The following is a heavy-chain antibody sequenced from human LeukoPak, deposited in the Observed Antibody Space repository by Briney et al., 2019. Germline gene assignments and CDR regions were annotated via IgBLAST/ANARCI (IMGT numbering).Heavy chain of an antibody. CDR2: IYYSGNT. V-gene: IGHV4-59*08. CDR1: GGSISGYC. CDR3: ARLHDAFDI. Sequence: SETLSLTCTVSGGSISGYCWSWIRQPPGKGLEWIAYIYYSGNTNYNPSLKGRGTISVDTSKNQFSLRLSSVTAADTAVYYCARLHDAFDIWGQGTVVSVSS. J-gene: IGHJ3*02.